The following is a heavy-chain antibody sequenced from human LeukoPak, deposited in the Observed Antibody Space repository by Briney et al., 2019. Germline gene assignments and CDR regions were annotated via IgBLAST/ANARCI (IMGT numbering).Heavy chain of an antibody. Sequence: ASVKVSCKASGHTFTTYDINWVRQATGQGLEWMGWMNPNSGNTGYAQKFQGRVTMTRDTSISTAYMELSRLRSDDTAVYYCARVQLGGHDYWGQGTLVTVSS. D-gene: IGHD2-15*01. CDR3: ARVQLGGHDY. CDR1: GHTFTTYD. J-gene: IGHJ4*02. V-gene: IGHV1-8*01. CDR2: MNPNSGNT.